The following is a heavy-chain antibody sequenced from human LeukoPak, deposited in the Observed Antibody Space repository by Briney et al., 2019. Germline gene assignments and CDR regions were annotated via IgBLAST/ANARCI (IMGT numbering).Heavy chain of an antibody. D-gene: IGHD6-19*01. Sequence: GGSLRLSCAASGFTFDDYAMHWVRQAPGKGLEWVSGISWNSGSIGYADSVKGRFTISRDNAKNSLYLQMNSLRAEDTAVYYCAKDRGYSSGGFDPWGQGTLVTVSS. CDR3: AKDRGYSSGGFDP. CDR2: ISWNSGSI. V-gene: IGHV3-9*01. J-gene: IGHJ5*02. CDR1: GFTFDDYA.